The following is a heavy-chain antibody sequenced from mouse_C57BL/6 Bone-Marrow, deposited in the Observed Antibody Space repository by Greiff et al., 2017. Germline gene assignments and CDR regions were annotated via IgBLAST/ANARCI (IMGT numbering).Heavy chain of an antibody. CDR2: IYPRSGNT. Sequence: QVQLQQPGAELVKPGASVKMSCKASGYTFTSYWITWVKQRPGQGLEWIGEIYPRSGNTYYNEKFKGKATLTADKSSSTAYMELRSLTSEDSAVYFCARRGVFSYWGQGTLVTVSA. J-gene: IGHJ3*01. V-gene: IGHV1-55*01. CDR3: ARRGVFSY. CDR1: GYTFTSYW.